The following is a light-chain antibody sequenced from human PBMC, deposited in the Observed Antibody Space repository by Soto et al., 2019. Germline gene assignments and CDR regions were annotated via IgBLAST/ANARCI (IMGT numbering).Light chain of an antibody. CDR2: EVS. Sequence: QSVLTQPASVSGSPGRSIAISCTGTAGDVGTYNLVSWYQQHPGKAPKLMIYEVSKRPPGVSNRFSGSKPGNTASLTISGLQAEDEADYYCSSYTSRTTLDVFGTGTKVTVL. CDR3: SSYTSRTTLDV. J-gene: IGLJ1*01. V-gene: IGLV2-14*02. CDR1: AGDVGTYNL.